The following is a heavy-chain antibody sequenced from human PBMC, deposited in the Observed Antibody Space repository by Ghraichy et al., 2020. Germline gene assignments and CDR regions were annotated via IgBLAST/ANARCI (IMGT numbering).Heavy chain of an antibody. J-gene: IGHJ4*02. Sequence: SETLSLTCTVSGGSISSYYWSWIRQPPGKGLEWIGYIYYSGSTNYNPSLKSRVTISVDTSKNQFSLKLSSVTAADTAVYYCARSLVLGYCSGGSCPHSIFDYWGQGTLVTVSS. D-gene: IGHD2-15*01. CDR2: IYYSGST. CDR3: ARSLVLGYCSGGSCPHSIFDY. V-gene: IGHV4-59*01. CDR1: GGSISSYY.